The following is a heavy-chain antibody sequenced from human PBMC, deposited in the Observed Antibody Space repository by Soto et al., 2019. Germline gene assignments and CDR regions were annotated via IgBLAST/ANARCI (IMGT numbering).Heavy chain of an antibody. CDR2: ISNDGNTK. Sequence: QVQLVESGGGVVQPGRSLRLSCAASGFRFSLHGMHWVRQAPGKGLEWMVVISNDGNTKYYADSVKGRFTISRDNSKNTLYLQMNSLRSEDTAVYSCAKDREETAMVLGSWGQGTLVTVSS. D-gene: IGHD5-18*01. CDR3: AKDREETAMVLGS. CDR1: GFRFSLHG. V-gene: IGHV3-30*18. J-gene: IGHJ4*02.